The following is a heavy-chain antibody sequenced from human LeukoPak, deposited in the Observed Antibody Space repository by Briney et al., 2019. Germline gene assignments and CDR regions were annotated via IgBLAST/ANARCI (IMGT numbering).Heavy chain of an antibody. D-gene: IGHD3-22*01. CDR1: GFTFTNAW. J-gene: IGHJ3*02. V-gene: IGHV3-21*05. CDR3: ARGGGSAYHYNAFDI. CDR2: ISISGTNM. Sequence: GSLRLSCAASGFTFTNAWMSWVRQAPGKGLEWVSYISISGTNMLYADSVKGLFTISRDNSRTSLYLQMSSLRAEDTAVYYCARGGGSAYHYNAFDIWGLGTMDTVSS.